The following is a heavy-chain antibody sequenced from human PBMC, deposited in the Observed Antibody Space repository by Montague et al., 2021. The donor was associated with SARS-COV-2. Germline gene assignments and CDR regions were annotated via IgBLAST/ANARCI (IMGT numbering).Heavy chain of an antibody. V-gene: IGHV3-33*01. Sequence: SLRLSCAASGFTFSSYGMHWVRQAPGKGLEWVAVIWYDGSNKYYADSVKGRFTISRDNSKNTLYLQMNRLRAEDTAVYYCARDSDYYYYGMDVWGQGTTVTVSS. J-gene: IGHJ6*02. D-gene: IGHD3-10*01. CDR1: GFTFSSYG. CDR2: IWYDGSNK. CDR3: ARDSDYYYYGMDV.